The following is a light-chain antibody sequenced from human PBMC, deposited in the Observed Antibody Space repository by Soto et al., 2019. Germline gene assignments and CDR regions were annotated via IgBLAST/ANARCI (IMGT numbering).Light chain of an antibody. Sequence: QSVLTQPASVSGSPGQSITISCTGTSSDVGSYNYVSWYQQHPGKAPKLLIYDVSDRPSGVVNRFSGSKSGSTASLTISGLQTEDEADYYCSSYTSNRTYVFGTGTKVTVL. CDR1: SSDVGSYNY. V-gene: IGLV2-14*01. CDR3: SSYTSNRTYV. J-gene: IGLJ1*01. CDR2: DVS.